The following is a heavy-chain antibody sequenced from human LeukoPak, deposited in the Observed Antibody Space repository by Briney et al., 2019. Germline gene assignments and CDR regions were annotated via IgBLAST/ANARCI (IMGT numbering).Heavy chain of an antibody. V-gene: IGHV4-39*07. CDR2: IYYDGST. CDR1: GGSISSSTFY. Sequence: PSETLSLTCTVSGGSISSSTFYWGWIRQPPGKGLEWIGNIYYDGSTYYNPSLKSRVTISVDTSKSQFSLKLSSVTAADTAVYYCARFKRSESYFEYWGQGTLVTVSS. CDR3: ARFKRSESYFEY. D-gene: IGHD3-10*01. J-gene: IGHJ4*02.